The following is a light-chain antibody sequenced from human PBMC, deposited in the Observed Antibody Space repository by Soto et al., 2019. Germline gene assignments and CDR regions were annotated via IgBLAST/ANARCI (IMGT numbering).Light chain of an antibody. CDR3: MQTTHWPLT. J-gene: IGKJ4*01. CDR1: QGLVHSNGDTY. V-gene: IGKV2-30*02. CDR2: KVS. Sequence: DVVMTQSPLSLSVTLGQPASISCRSSQGLVHSNGDTYLIWFQQRPGQSPRRLSYKVSNRDSGVPDRFSGSGSGTDFTLKISNVEAEDVGVYYCMQTTHWPLTFGGGTKVEIK.